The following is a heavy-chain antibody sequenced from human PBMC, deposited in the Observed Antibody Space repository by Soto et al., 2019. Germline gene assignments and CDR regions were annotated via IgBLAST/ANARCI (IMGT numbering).Heavy chain of an antibody. D-gene: IGHD6-6*01. CDR2: IKQDGSEK. V-gene: IGHV3-7*01. CDR3: ARDRNIAARPLYYYYMDV. CDR1: GVTFSSYW. J-gene: IGHJ6*03. Sequence: PGGSLRLSCAASGVTFSSYWMSWVRQAPGKGLEWVANIKQDGSEKYYVDSVKGRFTISRDNAKNSLYLQMNSLRAEDTAVYYCARDRNIAARPLYYYYMDVWGKGTTVTVS.